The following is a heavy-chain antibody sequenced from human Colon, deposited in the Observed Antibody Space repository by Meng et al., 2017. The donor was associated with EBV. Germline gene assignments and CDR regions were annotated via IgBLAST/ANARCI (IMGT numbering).Heavy chain of an antibody. CDR2: IDDSGST. V-gene: IGHV4-4*02. CDR3: ARGKQDAWELLAY. D-gene: IGHD1-26*01. Sequence: VPLKESGAGMLKPAGTLSLTCGVSGVSISSNIRWTWVRQPTGKGLEWIGDIDDSGSTNYNPSLNSRISISLDKSKNHFSLKVNSVTAADTAVYYCARGKQDAWELLAYWGQGALVTVSS. CDR1: GVSISSNIR. J-gene: IGHJ4*02.